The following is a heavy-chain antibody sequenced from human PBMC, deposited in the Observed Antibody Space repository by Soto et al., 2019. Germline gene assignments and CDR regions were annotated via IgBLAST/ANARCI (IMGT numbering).Heavy chain of an antibody. Sequence: PSETLSLTCSVSGSSVSSGDFYWIWIRQPPGKGLEWIGYIYYSGSTYYNPSIKSRVIISVDMSKNQFSLKLSSVTAADTAVYYCARTYGGSVDYWGQGSLVTLSS. CDR3: ARTYGGSVDY. CDR2: IYYSGST. CDR1: GSSVSSGDFY. J-gene: IGHJ4*02. V-gene: IGHV4-30-4*01. D-gene: IGHD4-17*01.